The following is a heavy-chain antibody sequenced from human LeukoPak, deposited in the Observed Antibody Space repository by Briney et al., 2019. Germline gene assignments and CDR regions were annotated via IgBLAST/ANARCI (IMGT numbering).Heavy chain of an antibody. CDR2: IYYSGST. CDR3: ARSYYYYYGMDV. CDR1: GGSISSGDYC. V-gene: IGHV4-30-4*01. J-gene: IGHJ6*02. Sequence: SETLSLTCTVSGGSISSGDYCWSWIRQPPGKGLEWIGYIYYSGSTYYNPSLKRRVTISVDTSKNQFSLKLSSVTAADTAVYYCARSYYYYYGMDVWGQGTTVTVSS.